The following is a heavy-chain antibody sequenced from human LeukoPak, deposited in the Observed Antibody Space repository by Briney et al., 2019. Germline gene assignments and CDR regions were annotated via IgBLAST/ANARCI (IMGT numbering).Heavy chain of an antibody. V-gene: IGHV4-38-2*02. CDR1: GYSITSGYY. J-gene: IGHJ4*02. CDR2: IYLTADT. Sequence: TLFLTCIVSGYSITSGYYWGWIRQPPGKGLEWIGSIYLTADTYYNPSLKSRVTKPVDTSKNLFSLNLDSETAADTAVYYCARDGSRRNEADYWGQGTLVTVSS. CDR3: ARDGSRRNEADY. D-gene: IGHD1-1*01.